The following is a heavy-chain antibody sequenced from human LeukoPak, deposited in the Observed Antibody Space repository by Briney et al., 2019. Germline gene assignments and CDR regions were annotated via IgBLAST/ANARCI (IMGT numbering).Heavy chain of an antibody. CDR1: GFTFSSYV. Sequence: GGSLRLSCATSGFTFSSYVMSWVRQAPGKGLEWVSTVSGSGGNIYYADSVKGRFTISRDNSKNRLYLQMNSLRVEDTALYYCAKETVWKCRTTGCNTNFDYWGQGTLVTVSS. D-gene: IGHD1-7*01. J-gene: IGHJ4*02. CDR3: AKETVWKCRTTGCNTNFDY. CDR2: VSGSGGNI. V-gene: IGHV3-23*01.